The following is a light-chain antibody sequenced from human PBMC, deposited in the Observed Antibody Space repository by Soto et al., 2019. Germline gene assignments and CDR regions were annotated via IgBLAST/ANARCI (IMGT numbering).Light chain of an antibody. CDR3: QQYGSSPQT. CDR2: GAS. CDR1: QSVSSSY. Sequence: EIVLTQSPGTLSLSPGERATLSCRASQSVSSSYLAWYQQKPGQAPRLLIYGASSRATRIPDRFSGSGSGTDFTLTISRLETEDFAVYYCQQYGSSPQTFGQGTKVEIK. J-gene: IGKJ1*01. V-gene: IGKV3-20*01.